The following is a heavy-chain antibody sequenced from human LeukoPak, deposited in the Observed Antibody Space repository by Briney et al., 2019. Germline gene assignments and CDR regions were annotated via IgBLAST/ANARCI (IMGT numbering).Heavy chain of an antibody. V-gene: IGHV4-38-2*01. Sequence: SETLSLTCDVSGSSVNSDQYWGWMRHSPGAGLEWIGSVHQTGSPYYSPSLGSRVSLSIDSTKNSFSLRLTSVTAADTAVYYCAMLRLGELSLLANAYDIWGQGTMVIVSS. J-gene: IGHJ3*02. CDR2: VHQTGSP. CDR1: GSSVNSDQY. CDR3: AMLRLGELSLLANAYDI. D-gene: IGHD3-16*02.